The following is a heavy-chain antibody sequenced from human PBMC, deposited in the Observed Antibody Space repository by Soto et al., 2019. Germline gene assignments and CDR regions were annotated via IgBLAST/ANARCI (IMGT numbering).Heavy chain of an antibody. CDR1: GYTFTSYD. D-gene: IGHD6-6*01. J-gene: IGHJ6*02. CDR2: MNPNSGNT. Sequence: GASVKVSCKASGYTFTSYDINWVRQATGQGLEWMGWMNPNSGNTGYAQKFQGRVTMTRNTSISTAYMELSSLRSEDTAVYYCARLGSSSRPRDPNNYYYYGMDVWGQGTTVTVSS. CDR3: ARLGSSSRPRDPNNYYYYGMDV. V-gene: IGHV1-8*01.